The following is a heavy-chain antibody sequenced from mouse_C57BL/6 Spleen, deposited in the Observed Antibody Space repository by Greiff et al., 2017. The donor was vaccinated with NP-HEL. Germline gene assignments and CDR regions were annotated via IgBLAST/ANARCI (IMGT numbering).Heavy chain of an antibody. V-gene: IGHV7-1*01. Sequence: EVQRVESGGGLVQSGRSLRLSCATSGFTFSDFYMEWVRQAPGKGLEWIAASRNKANDYTTEYSASVKGRFIVSRDTSQSILYLQMNALRAEDTAIYYCARDGDYYRYYDVWGTGTTVTGSS. CDR1: GFTFSDFY. CDR2: SRNKANDYTT. J-gene: IGHJ1*03. D-gene: IGHD2-12*01. CDR3: ARDGDYYRYYDV.